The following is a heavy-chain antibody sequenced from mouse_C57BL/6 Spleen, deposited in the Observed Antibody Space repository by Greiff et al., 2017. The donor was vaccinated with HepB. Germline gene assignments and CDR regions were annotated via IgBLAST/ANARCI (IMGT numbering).Heavy chain of an antibody. J-gene: IGHJ2*01. V-gene: IGHV1-64*01. D-gene: IGHD1-1*01. CDR2: IHPNSGST. CDR1: GYTFTSYW. Sequence: VKLQQSGAELVKPGASVKLSCKASGYTFTSYWMHWVKQRPGQGLEWIGMIHPNSGSTNYNEKFKSKATLTVDKSSSTAYMQLSSLTSEDSAVYYCARSAVVAPYYFDYWGQGTTLTVSS. CDR3: ARSAVVAPYYFDY.